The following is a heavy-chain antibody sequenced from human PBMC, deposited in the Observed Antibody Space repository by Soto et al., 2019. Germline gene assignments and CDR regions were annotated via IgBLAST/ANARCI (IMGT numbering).Heavy chain of an antibody. J-gene: IGHJ4*02. V-gene: IGHV3-30*18. CDR3: AKLVIGYCSGNTCDDY. Sequence: VQLLESGGGLIQPGGSLRLSCAASGFTFSYGIHWLRQAPGKDLEWLAYISYDSSNKFYGDSVKGRFTISRDNSKNTQFLQMNSLRAEDTAVYYCAKLVIGYCSGNTCDDYWGQGTLVAVSS. CDR1: GFTFSYG. D-gene: IGHD2-15*01. CDR2: ISYDSSNK.